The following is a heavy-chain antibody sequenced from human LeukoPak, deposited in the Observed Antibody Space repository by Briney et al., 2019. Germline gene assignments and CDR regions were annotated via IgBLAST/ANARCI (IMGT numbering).Heavy chain of an antibody. CDR3: ARDGAGGIYFDY. J-gene: IGHJ4*01. Sequence: GGSLSLCCAASGFTFSTYTVTWVRQAPGKGLEWVSSISSSSSSIYNADSVKGRFTISRDNAKNSLYLQMNSLRAEDTAVYYCARDGAGGIYFDYWG. CDR2: ISSSSSSI. V-gene: IGHV3-21*01. D-gene: IGHD3-10*01. CDR1: GFTFSTYT.